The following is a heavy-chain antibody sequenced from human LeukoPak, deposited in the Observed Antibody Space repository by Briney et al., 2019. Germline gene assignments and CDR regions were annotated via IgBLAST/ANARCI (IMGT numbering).Heavy chain of an antibody. CDR3: ARRAEYSSSSLYFDY. V-gene: IGHV3-21*01. Sequence: PGGSLRLSCAASGFTFSSYSMNWVRQAPGKGLEWVSSISSSSSYIYYADSVKGRFTISRDNAKNSLYLQMNSLRAEDTAVHYCARRAEYSSSSLYFDYWGQGTLVTVSS. CDR1: GFTFSSYS. CDR2: ISSSSSYI. D-gene: IGHD6-6*01. J-gene: IGHJ4*02.